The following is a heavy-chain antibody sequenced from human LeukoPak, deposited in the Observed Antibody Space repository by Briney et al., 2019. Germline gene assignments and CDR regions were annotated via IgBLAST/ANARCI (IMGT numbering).Heavy chain of an antibody. CDR3: ARASITYYYYYYMGV. V-gene: IGHV4-59*01. J-gene: IGHJ6*03. CDR2: IHYSGST. Sequence: SETLSLTCTVSGGSITNYYWTWIRQPPGKGQEWIGYIHYSGSTNYNPSLKSRVTISVDTSKNQFSLKLSSVTAADTAVYYCARASITYYYYYYMGVWGKGTTVTVSS. D-gene: IGHD1-14*01. CDR1: GGSITNYY.